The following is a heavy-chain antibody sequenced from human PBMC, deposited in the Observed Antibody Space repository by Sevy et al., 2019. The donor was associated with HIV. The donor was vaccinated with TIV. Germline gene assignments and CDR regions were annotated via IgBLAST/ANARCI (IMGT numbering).Heavy chain of an antibody. CDR1: GFTFSKIG. D-gene: IGHD6-13*01. V-gene: IGHV3-30*18. J-gene: IGHJ6*02. CDR2: ISNDGRDK. CDR3: ANSRGRFEGSSWLYYYYLMDV. Sequence: GGSLRLSCVASGFTFSKIGMHWVRQAPGKGLEWVAVISNDGRDKQYADSVKGRFTISRDNSKDAVYLKRNSLRLEDTAVYYCANSRGRFEGSSWLYYYYLMDVSGQGTTVTVSS.